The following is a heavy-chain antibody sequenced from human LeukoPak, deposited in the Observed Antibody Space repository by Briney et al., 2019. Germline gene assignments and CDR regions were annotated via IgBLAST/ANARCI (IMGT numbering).Heavy chain of an antibody. V-gene: IGHV3-21*04. CDR2: FGTRSTSI. CDR3: ARDYGDYYYYYYGMDV. Sequence: GGSLRLSCTASGFTFSGYSMNWIRQAPGKGLEWVSSFGTRSTSIYHAGSVKGRFTISRDNAKNSLYLQMNSLRAEDTAVYYCARDYGDYYYYYYGMDVWGQGTTVTVSS. J-gene: IGHJ6*02. CDR1: GFTFSGYS. D-gene: IGHD4-17*01.